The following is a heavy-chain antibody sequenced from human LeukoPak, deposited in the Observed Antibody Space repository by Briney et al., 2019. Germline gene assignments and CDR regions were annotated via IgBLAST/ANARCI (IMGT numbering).Heavy chain of an antibody. J-gene: IGHJ4*02. V-gene: IGHV4-34*01. CDR3: ARARVVPAASNFDY. CDR1: GGSFSGYY. Sequence: SETLSLTCAVYGGSFSGYYWSWIRQPPGKGLEWIGEINHSGSTNYNPSLKSRVTISVDTSKNQFSPKLSSVTAADTAVYYCARARVVPAASNFDYWGQGTLVTVSS. D-gene: IGHD2-2*01. CDR2: INHSGST.